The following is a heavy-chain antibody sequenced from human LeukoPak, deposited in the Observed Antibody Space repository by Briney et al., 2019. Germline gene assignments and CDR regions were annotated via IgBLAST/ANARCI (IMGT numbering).Heavy chain of an antibody. CDR3: TTLGYHLDS. D-gene: IGHD3-22*01. CDR1: GFSFSIYS. J-gene: IGHJ4*02. CDR2: FAGSDTTK. V-gene: IGHV3-48*04. Sequence: PGGSLRLSCRASGFSFSIYSMNWVRQAPGKGLEWVAYFAGSDTTKYYADSVRGRFTISRDNAKKSLYLQMNSLRAEDTALYYCTTLGYHLDSWGQGTLVTVSS.